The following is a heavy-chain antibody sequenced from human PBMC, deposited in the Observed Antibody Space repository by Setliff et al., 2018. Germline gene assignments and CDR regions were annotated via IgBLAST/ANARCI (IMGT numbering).Heavy chain of an antibody. V-gene: IGHV3-7*01. Sequence: GSLRLSCVASGFTFSSYWMSWVRQAPGKGLEWVANLKQDASEKWYVDSVKGRFTISRDNAKNSLYLQMNSLRAEDTAVYYCARDPFGNPVFDPWGQGTLVTVSS. D-gene: IGHD3-10*01. CDR2: LKQDASEK. J-gene: IGHJ5*02. CDR1: GFTFSSYW. CDR3: ARDPFGNPVFDP.